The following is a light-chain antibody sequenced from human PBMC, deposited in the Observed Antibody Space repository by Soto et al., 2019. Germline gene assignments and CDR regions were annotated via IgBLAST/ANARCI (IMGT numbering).Light chain of an antibody. Sequence: QSALTQPPSASGSPGQSVTISCTGTSSDVGGYNYVSWYQQHPGKAPKLMIYDVRNRPSGVPDRFSGSKSGTSASLAITGLQAEDEADYYCQSYDSSLSAVVFGGGTQLTVL. CDR1: SSDVGGYNY. CDR2: DVR. J-gene: IGLJ2*01. V-gene: IGLV2-8*01. CDR3: QSYDSSLSAVV.